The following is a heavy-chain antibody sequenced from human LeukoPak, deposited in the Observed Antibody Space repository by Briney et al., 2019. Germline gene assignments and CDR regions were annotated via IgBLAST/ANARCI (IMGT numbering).Heavy chain of an antibody. CDR2: IYHSGST. Sequence: PSETLSLTCTVSGYSISSGYYWGWIRQPPGKGLEWIGSIYHSGSTYYNPSLKSRVTIPVDTAKNQFSLKLSSVTAADTAVYYCARGGDDFWSGYPWGYFDYWGQGTLVTVSS. V-gene: IGHV4-38-2*02. J-gene: IGHJ4*02. D-gene: IGHD3-3*01. CDR3: ARGGDDFWSGYPWGYFDY. CDR1: GYSISSGYY.